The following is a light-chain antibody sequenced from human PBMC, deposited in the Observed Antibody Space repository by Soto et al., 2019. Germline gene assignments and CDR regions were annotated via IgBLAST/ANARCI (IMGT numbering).Light chain of an antibody. CDR2: AAS. V-gene: IGKV1-39*01. CDR3: XQSYSTPYT. CDR1: QSISSY. J-gene: IGKJ2*01. Sequence: DIQMTQSPSSLSASVGDRVTITCRASQSISSYLNWYQQKPGKAPKLLIYAASSLQSGVPSRFXXXXXGTXXXXXXXXXQPEDFAXYXXXQSYSTPYTFGQGTKLEIK.